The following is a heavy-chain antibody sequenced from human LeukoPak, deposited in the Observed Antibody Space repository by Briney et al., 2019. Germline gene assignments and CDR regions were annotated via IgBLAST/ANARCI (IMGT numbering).Heavy chain of an antibody. Sequence: PGGSLRLSCEASGFTFSTYSMNWVRQAPGKGLEWVSSISGGSNYIYYADSVKGRLTISRDNAKNSLNLQMNSLRAEDTAVYYCAASYSSLSPNDYWGQGTLVIVSS. CDR1: GFTFSTYS. J-gene: IGHJ4*02. CDR2: ISGGSNYI. CDR3: AASYSSLSPNDY. D-gene: IGHD6-6*01. V-gene: IGHV3-21*01.